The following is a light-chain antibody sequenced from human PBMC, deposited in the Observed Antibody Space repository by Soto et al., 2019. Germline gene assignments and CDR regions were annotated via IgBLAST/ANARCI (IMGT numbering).Light chain of an antibody. CDR1: QSVSDTY. Sequence: EILLTQSPGTLSLSPGERATLSCRASQSVSDTYLAWYQQKPGQAPRLLIYGASSRATGIPDRFSGSGSGTDFTLTITTLEPEDFAVYFCQQYGSSPQTFGQGTKLEIK. CDR2: GAS. CDR3: QQYGSSPQT. J-gene: IGKJ2*01. V-gene: IGKV3-20*01.